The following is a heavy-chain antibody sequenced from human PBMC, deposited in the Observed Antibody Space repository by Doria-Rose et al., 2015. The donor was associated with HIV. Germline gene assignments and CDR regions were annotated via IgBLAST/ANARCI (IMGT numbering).Heavy chain of an antibody. J-gene: IGHJ4*02. V-gene: IGHV3-15*01. CDR2: IKRKSDGGTT. D-gene: IGHD2-15*01. CDR3: TTDPALAYSFDY. Sequence: PGKGLEWVGRIKRKSDGGTTEYAAPVKGRFSISRDDIKNMLYLQMNSLKIEDTAVYYCTTDPALAYSFDYWGQGTLVTVSS.